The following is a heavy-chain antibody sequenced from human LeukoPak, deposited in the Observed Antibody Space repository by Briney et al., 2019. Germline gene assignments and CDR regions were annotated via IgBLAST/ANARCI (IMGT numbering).Heavy chain of an antibody. Sequence: PSETLSLTCTVSGDSISSYYWSWIRQPPGKGLEWIGYIYYSGGTNYNPSPKSRVTISVDTSKNQFSLKLSSVTAADTAVYYCARSTNYYDSSGIDYWGQGSLVTVCS. D-gene: IGHD3-22*01. CDR3: ARSTNYYDSSGIDY. J-gene: IGHJ4*02. CDR2: IYYSGGT. CDR1: GDSISSYY. V-gene: IGHV4-59*01.